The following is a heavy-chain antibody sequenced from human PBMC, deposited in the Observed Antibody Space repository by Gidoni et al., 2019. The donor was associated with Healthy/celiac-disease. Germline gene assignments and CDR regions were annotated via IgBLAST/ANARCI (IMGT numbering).Heavy chain of an antibody. J-gene: IGHJ1*01. V-gene: IGHV3-30*18. CDR2: ISYDVSHQ. D-gene: IGHD3-10*01. Sequence: QVPLVESGGGVVQPGRSLRLACAAPVFTVRRHRVHWVRQAPGQGLELVAVISYDVSHQYYAHSVKGRFTISRDNSQNTLYLQMTSLRAEDTAVYYCAKAATYYSGSGSRPPLVYWGQGTLVTVSS. CDR1: VFTVRRHR. CDR3: AKAATYYSGSGSRPPLVY.